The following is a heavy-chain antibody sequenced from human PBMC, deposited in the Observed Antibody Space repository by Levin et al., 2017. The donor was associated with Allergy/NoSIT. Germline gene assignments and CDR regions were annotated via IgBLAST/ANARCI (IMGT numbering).Heavy chain of an antibody. CDR2: IKNKAYGATT. V-gene: IGHV3-15*01. D-gene: IGHD6-13*01. Sequence: GESLKISCAASGITFSNAWMSWARQAPGKGLEWVGRIKNKAYGATTEYAAPVKGRFTISRDDSKNTLYLQMNSLKTEDTAVYFCTTYSSSWYYFDYWGQGTLVTVSS. J-gene: IGHJ4*02. CDR1: GITFSNAW. CDR3: TTYSSSWYYFDY.